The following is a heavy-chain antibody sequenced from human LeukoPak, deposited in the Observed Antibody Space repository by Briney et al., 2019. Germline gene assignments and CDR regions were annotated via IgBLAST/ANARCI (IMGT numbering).Heavy chain of an antibody. CDR1: GFTFSSYS. D-gene: IGHD6-19*01. CDR3: AKTLLRAVAARVYYFDY. J-gene: IGHJ4*02. Sequence: PGGSLRLSCAASGFTFSSYSMNWVRQAPGKGLEWVSYISSSSSTIYYADSVKGRFTISRDNAKNSLYLQMNSLRAEDTAVYYCAKTLLRAVAARVYYFDYWGQGTLVTVSS. V-gene: IGHV3-48*01. CDR2: ISSSSSTI.